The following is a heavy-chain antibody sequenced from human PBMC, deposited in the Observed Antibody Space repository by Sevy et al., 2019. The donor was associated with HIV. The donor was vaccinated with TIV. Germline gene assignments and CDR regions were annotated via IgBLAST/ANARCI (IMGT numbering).Heavy chain of an antibody. CDR1: GFTFSSYA. CDR3: ARDLFSGGNAVHGY. Sequence: GESLKISCAASGFTFSSYAMNWVRQAPGKGLEWVSSINAISSNIYNVDSVKGRFTISRDNAENSLYLQMNSVRAEDTAVYYCARDLFSGGNAVHGYWGQGTLVTVSS. D-gene: IGHD2-15*01. V-gene: IGHV3-21*01. CDR2: INAISSNI. J-gene: IGHJ4*02.